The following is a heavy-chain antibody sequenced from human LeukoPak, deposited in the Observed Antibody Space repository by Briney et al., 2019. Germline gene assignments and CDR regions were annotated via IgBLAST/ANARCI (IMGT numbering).Heavy chain of an antibody. CDR2: INSDGSTT. CDR3: ARRSSGSPPYYFDY. J-gene: IGHJ4*02. V-gene: IGHV3-74*01. D-gene: IGHD1-26*01. Sequence: GGSLRLSCAASGFTFSSYWMHWVRQAPGKGLVWVSRINSDGSTTNYADSVKGRFTISRDNAKNTLYLQMNSLRAEGTAVYYCARRSSGSPPYYFDYWGRGTLVTVSS. CDR1: GFTFSSYW.